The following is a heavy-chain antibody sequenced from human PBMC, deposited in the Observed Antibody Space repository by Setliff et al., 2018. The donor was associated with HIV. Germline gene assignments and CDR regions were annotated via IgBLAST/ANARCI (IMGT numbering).Heavy chain of an antibody. V-gene: IGHV4-34*01. J-gene: IGHJ1*01. CDR2: ITDSGGS. D-gene: IGHD1-26*01. CDR3: ASPYSGSYSGFQY. CDR1: GGSFSGYY. Sequence: PSETLSLTCAVYGGSFSGYYWTWIRQSPGKGLEWIGEITDSGGSKYNPSLESRVTISVYTSKNQFSLNLTSVTVADTCIYYCASPYSGSYSGFQYWGQGTLVTVSS.